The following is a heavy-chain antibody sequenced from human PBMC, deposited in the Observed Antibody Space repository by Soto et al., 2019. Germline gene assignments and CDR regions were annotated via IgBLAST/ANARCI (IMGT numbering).Heavy chain of an antibody. CDR1: GYSFTSYW. CDR2: IYPGDSDT. J-gene: IGHJ4*02. CDR3: AGREGWYCSSTSCYIDY. Sequence: GESLKISCKGSGYSFTSYWIGWVRQMSGKGLEWIGIIYPGDSDTRYSPSFQGQVSISADKSISTAYLQWSSLKASDTAVVYCAGREGWYCSSTSCYIDYWGQGTLVTVSS. V-gene: IGHV5-51*01. D-gene: IGHD2-2*02.